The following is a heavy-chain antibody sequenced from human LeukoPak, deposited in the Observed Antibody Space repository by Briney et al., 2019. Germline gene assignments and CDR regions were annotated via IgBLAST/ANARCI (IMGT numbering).Heavy chain of an antibody. CDR2: ISWNSGSI. J-gene: IGHJ3*02. Sequence: GRSLRLSCAASGFTFDDYAMHWVRQAPGKGLEWVSGISWNSGSIGYADSVKGRFTISRDNAKNSLFLQMNSLRPEDTAVYFCARLLGHAFDIWGRGTMVSVSS. CDR3: ARLLGHAFDI. V-gene: IGHV3-9*01. CDR1: GFTFDDYA.